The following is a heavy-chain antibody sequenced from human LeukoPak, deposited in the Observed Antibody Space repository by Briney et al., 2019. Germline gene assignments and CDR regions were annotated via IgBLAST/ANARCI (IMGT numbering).Heavy chain of an antibody. J-gene: IGHJ4*02. CDR1: GGSISSYY. D-gene: IGHD4-23*01. CDR2: INYSGST. V-gene: IGHV4-39*01. CDR3: ARQIGAGRWSFDY. Sequence: PSETRSLTGTVSGGSISSYYWGWIRQPPGKGLEWIGSINYSGSTYYNPSLKSRVTISIDTSENQFSLKLASVTAADTAVYYCARQIGAGRWSFDYWGQGTLVTVSS.